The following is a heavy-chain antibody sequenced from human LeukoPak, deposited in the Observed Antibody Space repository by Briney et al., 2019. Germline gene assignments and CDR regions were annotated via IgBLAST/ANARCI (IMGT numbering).Heavy chain of an antibody. CDR1: GGSISSYY. CDR2: IYYSGST. Sequence: SGTLSLTCTVSGGSISSYYWGWIRQPPGKGLEWIGSIYYSGSTYYNPSLKSRVTISVDTSKNQFSLKLSSVTAADTAVYYCARVLEDYYDSSGPPSLFDYWGQGTLVTVSS. CDR3: ARVLEDYYDSSGPPSLFDY. J-gene: IGHJ4*02. V-gene: IGHV4-39*07. D-gene: IGHD3-22*01.